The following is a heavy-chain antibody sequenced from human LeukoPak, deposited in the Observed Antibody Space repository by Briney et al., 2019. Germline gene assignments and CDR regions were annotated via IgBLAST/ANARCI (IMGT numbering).Heavy chain of an antibody. CDR3: GRQIFCRGECPYYYMEV. D-gene: IGHD2-21*01. Sequence: PSETLSLTCTVSGDSLSSSTHYWGWIRQPPGKGPEWMGTIHNSGTSYYSPSLRSRVSFSVDTSKNQFSLHLNSVTAADTAVYYCGRQIFCRGECPYYYMEVWGRGTTVIVSS. J-gene: IGHJ6*03. V-gene: IGHV4-39*01. CDR2: IHNSGTS. CDR1: GDSLSSSTHY.